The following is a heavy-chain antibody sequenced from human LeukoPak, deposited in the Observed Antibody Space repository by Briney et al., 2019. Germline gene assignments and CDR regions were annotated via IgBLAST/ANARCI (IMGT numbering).Heavy chain of an antibody. D-gene: IGHD5-18*01. CDR1: GGSVSRSPYY. V-gene: IGHV4-39*07. Sequence: PSETLSLTCTVSGGSVSRSPYYWGWIRQPPGKGLEWIGNIYYSGSTYYNPSLKSRVTISVDTSKNQFSLKVTSVTAADTAVYYCARGHGYSYYYYYYYMDVWGKGTTVTVSS. CDR3: ARGHGYSYYYYYYYMDV. CDR2: IYYSGST. J-gene: IGHJ6*03.